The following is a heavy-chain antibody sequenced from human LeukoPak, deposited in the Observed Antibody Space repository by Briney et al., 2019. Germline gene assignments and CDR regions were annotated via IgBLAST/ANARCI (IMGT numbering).Heavy chain of an antibody. CDR1: GYSFTSYW. J-gene: IGHJ6*03. CDR3: ARHVGDSSGYYYPHYYYYMDV. D-gene: IGHD3-22*01. CDR2: IYPGDSDT. Sequence: GESLKISCKGSGYSFTSYWIGWVRQMPGKGLEWMGSIYPGDSDTRYSPSFQGQVTISADKSISTAYLQWSSLKASDTAMYYCARHVGDSSGYYYPHYYYYMDVWGKGTTVTVSS. V-gene: IGHV5-51*01.